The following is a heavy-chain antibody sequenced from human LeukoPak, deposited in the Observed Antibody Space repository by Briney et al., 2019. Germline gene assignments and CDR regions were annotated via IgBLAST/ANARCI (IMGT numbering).Heavy chain of an antibody. V-gene: IGHV3-30*02. CDR2: IQYDGSNK. CDR3: AKDKRYSYGIFDY. J-gene: IGHJ4*02. D-gene: IGHD5-18*01. CDR1: GFTFSSYG. Sequence: GGSLRLSCAASGFTFSSYGMHWVRQAPGKGLEWVAFIQYDGSNKYYADSVKGRFTISRDNSKNTLYLQMNSLRAEDTAVYYCAKDKRYSYGIFDYWGQGTLVTVSS.